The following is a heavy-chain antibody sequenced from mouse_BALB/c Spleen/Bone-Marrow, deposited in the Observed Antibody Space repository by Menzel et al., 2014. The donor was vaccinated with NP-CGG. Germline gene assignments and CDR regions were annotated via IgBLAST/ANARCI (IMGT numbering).Heavy chain of an antibody. V-gene: IGHV1-18*01. CDR1: GYTFTDYT. CDR2: INPNNVGT. CDR3: ARGRTAY. J-gene: IGHJ3*01. Sequence: EVKLMESGPELVKPGASVKISCKTSGYTFTDYTMHWVKQSHGKSLEWIGNINPNNVGTTYNQKFKGKATLTIDKSSSTAYMVLRSLTSEDSAVYYCARGRTAYWGQGTLVTVSA.